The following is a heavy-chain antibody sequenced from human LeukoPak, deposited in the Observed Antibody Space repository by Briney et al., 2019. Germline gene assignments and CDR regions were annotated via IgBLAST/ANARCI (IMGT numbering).Heavy chain of an antibody. V-gene: IGHV3-23*01. D-gene: IGHD6-6*01. CDR3: AKGSSPVRYFYMDV. J-gene: IGHJ6*03. Sequence: PGGSLRLSCAASGFTFSAYAMSWVRQAPGKGLEWVPGISNSGGSTYYADSVKGRFTISRDNSKNTLFLQMNSLRVEDTALYYCAKGSSPVRYFYMDVCGKGTAVTVSS. CDR2: ISNSGGST. CDR1: GFTFSAYA.